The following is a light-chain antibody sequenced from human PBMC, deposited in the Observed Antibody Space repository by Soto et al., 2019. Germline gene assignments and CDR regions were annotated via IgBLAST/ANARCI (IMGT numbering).Light chain of an antibody. Sequence: QPVLTQSPSASASLGASVKLTCTLSSGHSTYAIAWHQQQPEKGPRYLMNLNSDGRHSKGDGIPDRFSGSTSGAERYLTISSLQSEDEADYYCQIWDTGIGVVFGGGTKLTVL. CDR1: SGHSTYA. V-gene: IGLV4-69*02. CDR3: QIWDTGIGVV. J-gene: IGLJ2*01. CDR2: LNSDGRH.